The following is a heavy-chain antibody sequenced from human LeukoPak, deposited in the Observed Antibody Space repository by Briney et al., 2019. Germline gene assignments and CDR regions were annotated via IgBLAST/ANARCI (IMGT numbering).Heavy chain of an antibody. CDR1: GYTFTSYA. CDR3: ARRAGAAADY. V-gene: IGHV1-18*01. J-gene: IGHJ4*02. CDR2: ISAYNGNT. Sequence: ASVKVSCKASGYTFTSYAMHWVRQAPGQGLEWMGWISAYNGNTNYAQKLRGRVTMTTDTSTSTAYMELRSLRSDDTAVYYCARRAGAAADYWGQGTLVTVSS. D-gene: IGHD2-2*01.